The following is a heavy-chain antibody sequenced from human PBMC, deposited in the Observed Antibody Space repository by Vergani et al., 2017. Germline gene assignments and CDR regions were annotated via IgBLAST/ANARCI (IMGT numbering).Heavy chain of an antibody. V-gene: IGHV5-51*01. J-gene: IGHJ6*02. D-gene: IGHD2-21*02. Sequence: EVQLVQSGAEVKKPGESLKISCKCSGYSFTSYWIGWVRQMPGKGLEWMGIIYPGDSDTRYSPSFQGQVTISADKSISTAYLQWSSLKASDTAMYYCARHGEDKNCGGDCYSCYYYGMDVWGQGTMVTVSS. CDR2: IYPGDSDT. CDR1: GYSFTSYW. CDR3: ARHGEDKNCGGDCYSCYYYGMDV.